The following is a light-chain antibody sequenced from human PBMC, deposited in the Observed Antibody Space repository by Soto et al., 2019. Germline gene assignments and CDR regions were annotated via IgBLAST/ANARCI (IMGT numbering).Light chain of an antibody. J-gene: IGLJ1*01. CDR1: SSDVGGYNY. V-gene: IGLV2-14*03. CDR3: SSYTTSNTRQIV. CDR2: DVT. Sequence: QSVLTQPVSVSGAPGQSISISCTGTSSDVGGYNYVSWYQHHPGKAPKLIIYDVTNRPSGVSTPFSGSKSGNTASLTISGLLPEDEPDYYCSSYTTSNTRQIVVGPGTKVTVL.